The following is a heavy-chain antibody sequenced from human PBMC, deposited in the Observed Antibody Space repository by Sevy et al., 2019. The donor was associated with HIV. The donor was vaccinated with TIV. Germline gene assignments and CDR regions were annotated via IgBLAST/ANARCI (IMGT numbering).Heavy chain of an antibody. V-gene: IGHV3-53*01. Sequence: GGSLRLSCAVSGFTVSDNYMNWVRQAPGKGLEWVSLVYIAGRTYYADSVRGGFTISRDKAKNTLYLQMNSLRVEDTAVYYCVREDLVLGEDNYYGMDVWGQGTTVTVSS. J-gene: IGHJ6*02. CDR3: VREDLVLGEDNYYGMDV. D-gene: IGHD3-16*01. CDR1: GFTVSDNY. CDR2: VYIAGRT.